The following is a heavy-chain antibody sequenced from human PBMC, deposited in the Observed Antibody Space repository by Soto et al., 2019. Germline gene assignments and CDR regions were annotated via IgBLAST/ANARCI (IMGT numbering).Heavy chain of an antibody. CDR1: GFTFSSYA. D-gene: IGHD3-9*01. J-gene: IGHJ4*02. CDR3: AKDSYDILTGQKRYFDS. V-gene: IGHV3-23*01. Sequence: PGGSLRLSCVASGFTFSSYAMRWVRQAPGKGLEWVSGISGSGGSTYYADSVKGRFTISRDNSDNSLYLQMTSLRSDDTAFYYCAKDSYDILTGQKRYFDSWGQGTLVTVSS. CDR2: ISGSGGST.